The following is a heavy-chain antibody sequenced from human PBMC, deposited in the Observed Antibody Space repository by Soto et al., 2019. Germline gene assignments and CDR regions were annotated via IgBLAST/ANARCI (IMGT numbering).Heavy chain of an antibody. J-gene: IGHJ5*02. CDR2: TYFRSKWYN. CDR3: AKGDNLGPKTGYAFDP. D-gene: IGHD5-12*01. Sequence: SQTLSLTCVISRDSVSSNTASWNWIRQSPSRGLEWLGRTYFRSKWYNDYAVSVKSRIIINPDTSNNQFSLQLNSVTPEDTAVYFCAKGDNLGPKTGYAFDPWGQGIMVTV. CDR1: RDSVSSNTAS. V-gene: IGHV6-1*01.